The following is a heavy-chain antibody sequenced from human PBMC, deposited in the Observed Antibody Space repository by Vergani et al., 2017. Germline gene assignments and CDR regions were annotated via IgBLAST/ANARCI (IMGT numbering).Heavy chain of an antibody. J-gene: IGHJ6*03. V-gene: IGHV4-30-2*01. CDR1: GDSITNGGFS. CDR2: IFPSGNS. D-gene: IGHD3-16*02. CDR3: ARASLRALVGYYYYMGV. Sequence: QLQLQESGSGLVKPSQTLSLTCAVSGDSITNGGFSWNWIRQPPGKGPGWIGYIFPSGNSDYNPSLKNRVSISLDKSKNQFSLWVNSVTAADTAVYFCARASLRALVGYYYYMGVWGKGKTVVVSS.